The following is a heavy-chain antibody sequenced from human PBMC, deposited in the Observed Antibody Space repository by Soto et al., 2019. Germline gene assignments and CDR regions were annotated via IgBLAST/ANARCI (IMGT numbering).Heavy chain of an antibody. CDR1: GFTFSSYS. CDR3: ARVGWQLFPGFDY. D-gene: IGHD6-6*01. V-gene: IGHV3-21*01. CDR2: ISSSSSYI. J-gene: IGHJ4*02. Sequence: EVQLVESGGGLVKPGGSLRLSCAASGFTFSSYSMNWVRQAPGKGLEWVSSISSSSSYIYYADSVKGRFTISRDNAKNSLYLQMNSLRAEDTAVYYCARVGWQLFPGFDYWGQGTLVTVSS.